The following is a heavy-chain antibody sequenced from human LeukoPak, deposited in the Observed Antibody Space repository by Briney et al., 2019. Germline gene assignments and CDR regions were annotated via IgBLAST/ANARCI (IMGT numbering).Heavy chain of an antibody. CDR2: ISTKTLGATA. CDR3: TTDPAGVTTVTSPNYYFDY. Sequence: GGSLRLSCAASGFTFSSYWMTWVRQAPGKGLEWVGRISTKTLGATAVYPAPVQGRFTVSRDDSKSTLFLQMNSLKTEDTAVYYCTTDPAGVTTVTSPNYYFDYWGQGTLVTVSS. V-gene: IGHV3-15*01. D-gene: IGHD4-17*01. CDR1: GFTFSSYW. J-gene: IGHJ4*02.